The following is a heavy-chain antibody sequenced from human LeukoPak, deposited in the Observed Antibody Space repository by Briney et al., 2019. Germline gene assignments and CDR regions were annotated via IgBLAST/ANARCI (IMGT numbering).Heavy chain of an antibody. CDR1: GFSISTSGMC. J-gene: IGHJ4*02. CDR2: IDWDDVK. D-gene: IGHD6-6*01. V-gene: IGHV2-70*11. CDR3: ARMSYSSSRPAVDY. Sequence: SGPTLVNPTQTLTLTCTFSGFSISTSGMCVSWIRQPPGKALEWLARIDWDDVKYYSTSLRTRLTISKDTSKNQVVLTMTNMDPVDTATYYCARMSYSSSRPAVDYWGQGTLVTVSS.